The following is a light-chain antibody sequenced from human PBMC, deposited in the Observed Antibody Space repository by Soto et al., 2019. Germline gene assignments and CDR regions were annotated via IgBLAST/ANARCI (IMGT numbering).Light chain of an antibody. V-gene: IGKV3-15*01. CDR2: GAS. CDR1: QSVRSN. J-gene: IGKJ1*01. Sequence: VMTQSQDTLSVSPGERATLSCRASQSVRSNLAWYQQKPGQAPRLLIYGASARATGFPARFSGSGSGTEFTLTISSLQSEDFAVYYCQQYNNWPRTFGQGTKVDI. CDR3: QQYNNWPRT.